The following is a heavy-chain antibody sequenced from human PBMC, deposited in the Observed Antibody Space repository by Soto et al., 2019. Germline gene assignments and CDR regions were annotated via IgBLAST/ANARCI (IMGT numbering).Heavy chain of an antibody. J-gene: IGHJ2*01. V-gene: IGHV1-18*01. Sequence: QVQLVQSGAEVKKPGASVKVSCRASGYTFTHYGITWVRQAPGQGLEWLGWINPDNGGKHTVQRRHDRLTLTTDRSTTTAYMELRSLIYDDTAVYYCAKYLDDGGRYWYFDLWGRGTLVTVSS. CDR1: GYTFTHYG. CDR3: AKYLDDGGRYWYFDL. D-gene: IGHD4-17*01. CDR2: INPDNGGK.